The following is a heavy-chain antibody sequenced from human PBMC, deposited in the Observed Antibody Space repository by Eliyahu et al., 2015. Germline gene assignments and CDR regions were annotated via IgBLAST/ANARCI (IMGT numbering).Heavy chain of an antibody. V-gene: IGHV1-2*02. D-gene: IGHD2-8*01. J-gene: IGHJ6*02. CDR3: ARAYCTSGRCAREGFGLDV. CDR2: GDPKGGDT. Sequence: QVQLVQSGPEVREPGASVKXSCKASGXRFIXXXLNWVRXAPGPRLEWVAWGDPKGGDTNYAQAFQGRLTVTRDTSIRTVYMDLSGLKSDDTAVYYCARAYCTSGRCAREGFGLDVWGQGTTVTVSS. CDR1: GXRFIXXX.